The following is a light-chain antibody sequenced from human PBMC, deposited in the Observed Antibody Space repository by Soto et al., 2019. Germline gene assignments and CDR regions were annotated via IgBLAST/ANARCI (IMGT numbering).Light chain of an antibody. V-gene: IGLV2-14*01. J-gene: IGLJ2*01. CDR1: SSDDDDYNS. CDR3: RSYKRSNTLVV. CDR2: EVS. Sequence: QSVLTQPASVSGSPGQSITISCPGTSSDDDDYNSVFWFQQHPGKAPKVMTYEVSNRPSGVSNPFSGSKSGNTASLTISGLQAEDGADYYSRSYKRSNTLVVFGGGTKLTVL.